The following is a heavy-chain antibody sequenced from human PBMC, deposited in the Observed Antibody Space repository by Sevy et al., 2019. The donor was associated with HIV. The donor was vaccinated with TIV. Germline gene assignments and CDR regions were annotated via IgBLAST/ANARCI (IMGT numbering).Heavy chain of an antibody. Sequence: GGSLRLSCAASGFTFSDYWMSWIRQAPGKGLEWVANIKYDGSEKYYVDSVKGRLTISRDNIKNSLFLQMNSLRVEDTAVYYCARGAERGSVDPWGQGTLVTVS. CDR2: IKYDGSEK. J-gene: IGHJ5*02. D-gene: IGHD3-16*01. CDR1: GFTFSDYW. CDR3: ARGAERGSVDP. V-gene: IGHV3-7*03.